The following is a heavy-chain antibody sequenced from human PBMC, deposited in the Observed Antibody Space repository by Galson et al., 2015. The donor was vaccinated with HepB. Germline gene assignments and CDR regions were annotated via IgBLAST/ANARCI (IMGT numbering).Heavy chain of an antibody. V-gene: IGHV3-48*02. CDR3: ARDRSGSYYRFDY. J-gene: IGHJ4*02. CDR2: IGSSSGSI. CDR1: GFTFNDYS. Sequence: SLRLSCAASGFTFNDYSMNWVRQAPGEGLEWISYIGSSSGSIYYADSVKGRFTISRDNAKNSLYLQMSSLRDEDTAIYYCARDRSGSYYRFDYWGQGTPVTVSS. D-gene: IGHD1-26*01.